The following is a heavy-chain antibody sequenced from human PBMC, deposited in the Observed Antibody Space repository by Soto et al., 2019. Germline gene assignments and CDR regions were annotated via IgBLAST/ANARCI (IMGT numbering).Heavy chain of an antibody. Sequence: GGSLRLSCATSGFTFSGYSMNWVRQAPGKGLEWVSSIDLSSTYIYYADSVKGRFIISRDYAKNSLSLQVTSLRAEDTAVYYCARGNAYNRLDYWGQGTLVTVSS. V-gene: IGHV3-21*01. CDR1: GFTFSGYS. CDR2: IDLSSTYI. CDR3: ARGNAYNRLDY. J-gene: IGHJ4*02. D-gene: IGHD1-1*01.